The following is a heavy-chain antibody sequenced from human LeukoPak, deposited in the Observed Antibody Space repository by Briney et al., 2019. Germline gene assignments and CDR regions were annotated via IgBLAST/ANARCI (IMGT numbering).Heavy chain of an antibody. V-gene: IGHV1-2*02. CDR3: ARGLSDYDFWSGYEYYFDY. CDR2: MNPNSGGT. Sequence: GASVKVSCKASGYTFTGYYMHWVRQAPGQGLEWMGWMNPNSGGTNYAQKFQGRVTMTRDTSISTAYMELSRLRSDDTAVYYCARGLSDYDFWSGYEYYFDYWGQGTLVTVSS. D-gene: IGHD3-3*01. CDR1: GYTFTGYY. J-gene: IGHJ4*02.